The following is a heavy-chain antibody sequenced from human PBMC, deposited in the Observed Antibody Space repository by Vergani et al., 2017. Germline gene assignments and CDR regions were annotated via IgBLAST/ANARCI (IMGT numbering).Heavy chain of an antibody. Sequence: QVQLVESGGGLVEPGGSLRLSCAVSGFTFSEFYMTWIRQTPGKGLECISYTSSSGTTVNYADSVKGRFTISRDNAKNLLFLQMNSLRAEDTAVYYCARGGGDSLGSFYYYMDVWGKGTTVTVSS. CDR1: GFTFSEFY. CDR2: TSSSGTTV. V-gene: IGHV3-11*01. D-gene: IGHD3-22*01. J-gene: IGHJ6*03. CDR3: ARGGGDSLGSFYYYMDV.